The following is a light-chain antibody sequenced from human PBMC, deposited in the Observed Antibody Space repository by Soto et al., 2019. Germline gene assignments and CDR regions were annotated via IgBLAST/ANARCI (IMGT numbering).Light chain of an antibody. Sequence: QSALTQPDSVSGSPGQSITISCTGTSSDVGGSNYVSWYQQLPGKAPKLMIYEVNRRPSEVSNRFSGSKSGNTASLTISGLQPEDEADYYCNSYTSRYTFVLGTGTKLTVL. CDR2: EVN. CDR3: NSYTSRYTFV. V-gene: IGLV2-14*01. J-gene: IGLJ1*01. CDR1: SSDVGGSNY.